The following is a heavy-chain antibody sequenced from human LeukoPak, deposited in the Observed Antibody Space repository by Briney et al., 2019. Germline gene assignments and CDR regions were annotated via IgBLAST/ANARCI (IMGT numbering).Heavy chain of an antibody. J-gene: IGHJ3*02. CDR1: GGSISSYY. V-gene: IGHV4-59*08. D-gene: IGHD7-27*01. CDR2: VYYTGST. Sequence: SETLSLTCTVSGGSISSYYWSWVRQPPGKGLEWIGFVYYTGSTNYSPSLKSRVTISVDTSKNQFSLKLSSVTAADTAVYYCARWGIGAFDIWGQGTMVTVSS. CDR3: ARWGIGAFDI.